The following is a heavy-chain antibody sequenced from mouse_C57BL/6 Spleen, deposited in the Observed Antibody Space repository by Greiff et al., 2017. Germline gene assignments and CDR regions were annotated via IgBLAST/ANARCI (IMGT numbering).Heavy chain of an antibody. CDR3: ARTAYYSPYYAMDY. J-gene: IGHJ4*01. V-gene: IGHV1-69*01. CDR1: GYTFTSYW. D-gene: IGHD2-12*01. CDR2: IDPSDSYT. Sequence: QVQLQQPGAELVMPGASVKLSCKASGYTFTSYWMPWVKQRPGQGLEWIGEIDPSDSYTNYNQKFKGKSTLTVDKSSSTPYIQLSSLTSEDSAVYYCARTAYYSPYYAMDYWGQGTSVTVSA.